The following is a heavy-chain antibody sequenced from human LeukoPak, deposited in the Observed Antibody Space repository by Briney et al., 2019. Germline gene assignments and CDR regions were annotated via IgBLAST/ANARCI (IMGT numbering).Heavy chain of an antibody. Sequence: PGESLRLSCAASGFTFSSYGMHWVRQAPGKGLEWVAFIRYDGSNKYYADSVKGRFTISRDNSKNTLYLQMNSLRAEDTAVYYCAKGVYYGDYPSFDYWGQGTLVTVSS. CDR2: IRYDGSNK. V-gene: IGHV3-30*02. CDR1: GFTFSSYG. CDR3: AKGVYYGDYPSFDY. J-gene: IGHJ4*02. D-gene: IGHD4-17*01.